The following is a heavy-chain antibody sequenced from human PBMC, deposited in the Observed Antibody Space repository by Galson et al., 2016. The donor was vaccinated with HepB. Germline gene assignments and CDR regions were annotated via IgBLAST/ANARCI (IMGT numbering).Heavy chain of an antibody. J-gene: IGHJ4*02. V-gene: IGHV1-2*06. D-gene: IGHD1-26*01. Sequence: QSGAEVKKPGESLKISCKASGYIFTAYYIHWVRQAPGQGLEWLGRLNPNSGGTNYAQKFQGRVSMTEDTSINVAYLDLRSLTSDDTAIYFCARGQFNESYLGDHWGPGTLVTVSS. CDR2: LNPNSGGT. CDR3: ARGQFNESYLGDH. CDR1: GYIFTAYY.